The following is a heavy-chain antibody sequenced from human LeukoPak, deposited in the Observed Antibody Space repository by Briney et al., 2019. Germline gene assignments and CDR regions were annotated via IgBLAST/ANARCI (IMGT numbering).Heavy chain of an antibody. J-gene: IGHJ4*02. V-gene: IGHV3-30*03. CDR1: GFTFSDYY. CDR3: ARGQAYCSSTSCFSLFDY. Sequence: GGSLRLSWAASGFTFSDYYMSWIRQAPGKGLEWAAVISFDGSNKFYADSVKGRFTISRDNSKNTLYLQMNSLRAEDTAVYYCARGQAYCSSTSCFSLFDYWGQGTLVTVSS. D-gene: IGHD2-2*01. CDR2: ISFDGSNK.